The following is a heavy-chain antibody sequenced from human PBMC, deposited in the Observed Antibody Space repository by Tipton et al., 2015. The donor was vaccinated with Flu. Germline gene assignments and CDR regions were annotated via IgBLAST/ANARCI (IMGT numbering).Heavy chain of an antibody. D-gene: IGHD6-13*01. CDR3: ARDKAAGV. Sequence: TLSLTCTVSGYSISSGYCWGWIRQPPGKGLEWIGSIYHSGSTYYNPSLKSRVTISVDTSKNQFSLKLSSVTAADTAVYYCARDKAAGVWGQGTTVTVSS. CDR1: GYSISSGYC. V-gene: IGHV4-38-2*02. J-gene: IGHJ6*02. CDR2: IYHSGST.